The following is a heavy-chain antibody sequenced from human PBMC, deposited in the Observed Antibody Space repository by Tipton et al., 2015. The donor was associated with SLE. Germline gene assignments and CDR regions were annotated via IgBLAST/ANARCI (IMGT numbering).Heavy chain of an antibody. CDR3: ARASGRDDYTSTWTPFES. D-gene: IGHD6-13*01. Sequence: TLSLTCIVSGSSVSSRYYWAWIRQPPGKGLEWIGCIYHNGNTFYNLSLKSRVTISLDTSKNQFSLRLNSVTAADTAVYYCARASGRDDYTSTWTPFESWGQGTLVTVSS. V-gene: IGHV4-38-2*02. CDR2: IYHNGNT. CDR1: GSSVSSRYY. J-gene: IGHJ4*02.